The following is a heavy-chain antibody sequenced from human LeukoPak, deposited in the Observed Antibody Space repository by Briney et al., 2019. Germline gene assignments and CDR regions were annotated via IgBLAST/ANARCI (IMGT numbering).Heavy chain of an antibody. J-gene: IGHJ5*02. Sequence: ASVKVSWKASGGTFSSYAISWVRQAPGQGLEWMGGIIPIFGTANYAQKFQGRVTITTDESTSTAYMELSSLRSEDTAVYYCARKADMITFGGVIGLFDPWGQGTLVTVSS. CDR3: ARKADMITFGGVIGLFDP. V-gene: IGHV1-69*05. CDR1: GGTFSSYA. D-gene: IGHD3-16*02. CDR2: IIPIFGTA.